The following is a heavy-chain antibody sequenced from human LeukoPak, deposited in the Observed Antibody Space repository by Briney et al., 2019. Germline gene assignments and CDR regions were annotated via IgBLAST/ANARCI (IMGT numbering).Heavy chain of an antibody. CDR2: IIPILGIA. V-gene: IGHV1-69*04. CDR3: ARDPPYYDSSASTFDI. Sequence: SVKVSCKASGGTFSSYAISWVRQAPGQGLEWMGRIIPILGIANYAQKFQGRVTITADKSTSTACMELSSLRSEDTAVYYCARDPPYYDSSASTFDIWGQGTMVTVSS. CDR1: GGTFSSYA. D-gene: IGHD3-22*01. J-gene: IGHJ3*02.